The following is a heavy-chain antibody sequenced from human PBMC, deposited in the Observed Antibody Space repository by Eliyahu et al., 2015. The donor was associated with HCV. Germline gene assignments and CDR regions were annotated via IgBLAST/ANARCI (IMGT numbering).Heavy chain of an antibody. D-gene: IGHD3-16*01. J-gene: IGHJ4*01. Sequence: QVHLVQSGPXVKKPGSSVRVPCKSSGGSFNNFGIAWVRQAPGQGFEWMGGLIPNIGTPLYAQIFQGRVTMSSDPTTNTAFMELSSLDFEDTAIYYCATWGSGQFLRGPIDNWGHGALVTVSS. CDR2: LIPNIGTP. V-gene: IGHV1-69*01. CDR1: GGSFNNFG. CDR3: ATWGSGQFLRGPIDN.